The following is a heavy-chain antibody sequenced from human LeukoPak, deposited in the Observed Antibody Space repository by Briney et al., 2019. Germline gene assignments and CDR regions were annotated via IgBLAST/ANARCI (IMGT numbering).Heavy chain of an antibody. D-gene: IGHD6-6*01. CDR1: GYTFTSYY. Sequence: GASVKVSCKASGYTFTSYYMHWVRQAPGQGLEWMGIINPSGGSTSYAQKFQGRVTMTRDTSTSTVYMELSSLRSEDTAVDYCARGPSQYSTVYYYYGMDVWGQGTTVTVSS. V-gene: IGHV1-46*01. J-gene: IGHJ6*02. CDR3: ARGPSQYSTVYYYYGMDV. CDR2: INPSGGST.